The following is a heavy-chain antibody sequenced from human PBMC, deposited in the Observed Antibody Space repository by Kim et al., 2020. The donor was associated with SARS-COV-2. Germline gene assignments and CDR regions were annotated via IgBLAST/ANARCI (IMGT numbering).Heavy chain of an antibody. CDR1: GFTFSSYG. CDR2: ISYDGSNK. CDR3: AKVGLDFWSGYHEPSGGFDY. V-gene: IGHV3-30*18. Sequence: GGSLRLSCAASGFTFSSYGMHWVRQAPGKGLEWVAVISYDGSNKYYADSVKGRFTISRDNSKNTLYLQMNSLRAEDTAVYYCAKVGLDFWSGYHEPSGGFDYWGQGTLVTVSS. D-gene: IGHD3-3*01. J-gene: IGHJ4*02.